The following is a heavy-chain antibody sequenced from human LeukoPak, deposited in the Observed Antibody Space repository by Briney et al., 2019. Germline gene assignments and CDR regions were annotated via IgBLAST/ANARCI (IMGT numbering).Heavy chain of an antibody. CDR2: INSDGSST. D-gene: IGHD4-17*01. CDR3: ARGDYGDEFFDY. V-gene: IGHV3-74*01. J-gene: IGHJ4*02. CDR1: GFTFSSYW. Sequence: PGGSLRLSCAASGFTFSSYWMHWVRQAPGKGLVWVSRINSDGSSTSYADSVKGRCTISRDNAKNTLYLQMNSLRAEDTAVYYCARGDYGDEFFDYWGQGTLVTVSS.